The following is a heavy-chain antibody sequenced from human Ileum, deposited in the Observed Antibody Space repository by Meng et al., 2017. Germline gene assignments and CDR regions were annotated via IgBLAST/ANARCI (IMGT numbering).Heavy chain of an antibody. CDR2: IKSDGTT. D-gene: IGHD3-16*01. CDR1: GFTFNKAW. V-gene: IGHV3-15*01. Sequence: EVQLVESGGGLGKPGGSLRLSCAASGFTFNKAWMSWVRQAPGKGLEWVGRIKSDGTTDYAAPVKGRFAISRDDSKTTLYLQMDSLKTDDTAVYYCTTDRNWDYFEYWGQGTLVTVSS. CDR3: TTDRNWDYFEY. J-gene: IGHJ4*02.